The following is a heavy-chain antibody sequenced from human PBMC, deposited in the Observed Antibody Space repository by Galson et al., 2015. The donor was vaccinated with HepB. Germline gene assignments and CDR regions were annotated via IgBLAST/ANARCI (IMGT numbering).Heavy chain of an antibody. D-gene: IGHD3-10*01. Sequence: SVKVSCKASGHTFTGYYLHWVRQAPGQGLEWMGWMNPNSGNTGYAQKFQGRVTMTRNTSISTAYMELSSLRSEDTAVYYCARGGLGIDYWGQGTLVTVSS. V-gene: IGHV1-8*02. CDR1: GHTFTGYY. J-gene: IGHJ4*02. CDR2: MNPNSGNT. CDR3: ARGGLGIDY.